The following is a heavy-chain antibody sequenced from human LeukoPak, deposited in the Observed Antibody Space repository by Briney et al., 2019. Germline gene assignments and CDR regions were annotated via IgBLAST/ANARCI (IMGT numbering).Heavy chain of an antibody. CDR2: ISTSGNSI. V-gene: IGHV3-48*03. J-gene: IGHJ6*02. CDR3: ARDRDVPAIGMDV. CDR1: GFTFTNYE. Sequence: GGSLRLSCAASGFTFTNYEMNWVRQAPGKGREGVSYISTSGNSIYYADSVTGRFTISRDSAKNSLYLQMNSLRAEDTAVYYCARDRDVPAIGMDVWGQGTTVTVSS.